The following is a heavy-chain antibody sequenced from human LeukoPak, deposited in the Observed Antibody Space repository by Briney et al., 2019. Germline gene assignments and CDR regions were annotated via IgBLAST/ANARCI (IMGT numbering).Heavy chain of an antibody. J-gene: IGHJ4*02. Sequence: AGGSLRLSCAASGYTFSSYEMKWVRQAPGKGLEWVSYISSSGRTVYYADFVKGRFTISRDNAKDSLYLQMNSLRAEDTAVYYCARQIVGATGLDYWGQGTLVTVSS. CDR1: GYTFSSYE. CDR3: ARQIVGATGLDY. CDR2: ISSSGRTV. V-gene: IGHV3-48*03. D-gene: IGHD1-26*01.